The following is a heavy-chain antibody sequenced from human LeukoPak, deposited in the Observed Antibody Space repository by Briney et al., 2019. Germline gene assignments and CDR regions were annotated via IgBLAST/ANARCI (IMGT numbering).Heavy chain of an antibody. V-gene: IGHV4-38-2*01. CDR2: IYHSGST. D-gene: IGHD5-24*01. CDR3: ARSPERWLQLLIDY. CDR1: GYSISSGYY. Sequence: SETLSLTCAVSGYSISSGYYWGWIRQPPGKGLEWIGSIYHSGSTYYNPSLKSRVTISVDTSKNQFSLKLSSVTAADTAVYDCARSPERWLQLLIDYWGQGTLVTVSS. J-gene: IGHJ4*02.